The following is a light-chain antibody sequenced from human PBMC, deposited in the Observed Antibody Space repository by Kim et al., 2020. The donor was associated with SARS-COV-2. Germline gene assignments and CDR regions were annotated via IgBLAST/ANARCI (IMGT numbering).Light chain of an antibody. J-gene: IGKJ1*01. CDR2: GPS. V-gene: IGKV3-20*01. CDR1: QSLSSNY. Sequence: EIVLTQSQGTLSLSPGERANLSCRASQSLSSNYLAWHQQKPGQAPRLLIYGPSTRATGIPDRFSGSGSESDFTLTISRLEPEDFAVYYCQHYSRLPRTFGQGTKVDLK. CDR3: QHYSRLPRT.